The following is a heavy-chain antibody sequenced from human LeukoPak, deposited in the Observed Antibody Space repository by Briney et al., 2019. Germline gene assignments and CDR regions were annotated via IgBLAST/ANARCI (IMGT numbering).Heavy chain of an antibody. D-gene: IGHD2-15*01. J-gene: IGHJ6*02. CDR3: AREMGYCSGGSCYSYGMDV. V-gene: IGHV1-8*01. CDR1: GYTFTSYD. Sequence: ASVKVSCKASGYTFTSYDINWVRQATGQGLEWMGWMNPNSGNTGYAQKFQGRVTMTRNTSISTAYMELSSLRSEDTAVYYCAREMGYCSGGSCYSYGMDVWGQGTTVTVSS. CDR2: MNPNSGNT.